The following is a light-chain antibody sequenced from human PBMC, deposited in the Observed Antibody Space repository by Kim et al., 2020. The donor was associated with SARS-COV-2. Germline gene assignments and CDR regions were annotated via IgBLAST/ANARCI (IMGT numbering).Light chain of an antibody. V-gene: IGLV3-19*01. CDR3: NSRDSSGNHLV. CDR1: SLRSYY. CDR2: GKN. J-gene: IGLJ2*01. Sequence: ALGQKVRITCQGDSLRSYYAGWYQQKPGQAPVLVIYGKNNRPSGIPDRFSGSSSGNTASLTITGAQAEDEADYYCNSRDSSGNHLVFGGGTKLTVL.